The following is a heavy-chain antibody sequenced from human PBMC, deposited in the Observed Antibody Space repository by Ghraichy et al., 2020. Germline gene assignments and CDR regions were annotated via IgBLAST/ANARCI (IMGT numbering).Heavy chain of an antibody. Sequence: ASVKVSCKVSGYTLTELSMHWVRQAPGKGLEWMGGFDPEDGETIYAQKFQGRVTMTEDTSTDTAYMELSSLRSEDTAVYYCATALARAAGNGYFQHWGQGTLVTVSS. V-gene: IGHV1-24*01. D-gene: IGHD3-3*02. J-gene: IGHJ1*01. CDR3: ATALARAAGNGYFQH. CDR2: FDPEDGET. CDR1: GYTLTELS.